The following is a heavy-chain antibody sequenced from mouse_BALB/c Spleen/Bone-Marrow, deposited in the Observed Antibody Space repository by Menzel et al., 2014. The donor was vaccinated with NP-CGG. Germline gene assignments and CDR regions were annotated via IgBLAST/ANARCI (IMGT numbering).Heavy chain of an antibody. V-gene: IGHV1-37*01. J-gene: IGHJ2*01. Sequence: VQLQQSGSELVKPGASVKISRKDSGYSFTGYFMNWVKQSHGKSLEWIGRINPYNGDTFYNQKFKGKATLTVDKSSSTAHMELLSLTSEDSVVYYCGRDIYYGNPDYWGQGTTLPVSS. CDR3: GRDIYYGNPDY. CDR1: GYSFTGYF. D-gene: IGHD2-1*01. CDR2: INPYNGDT.